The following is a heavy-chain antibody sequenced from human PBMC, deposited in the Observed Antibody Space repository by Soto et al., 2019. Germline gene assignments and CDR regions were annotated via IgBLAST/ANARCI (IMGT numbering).Heavy chain of an antibody. CDR1: GFTFSDYY. CDR3: ARAGAYCGGDCYFDAFDI. V-gene: IGHV3-11*06. J-gene: IGHJ3*02. Sequence: PGGSLRLSCAASGFTFSDYYMSWIRQAPGKGLEWVSYISSSSTYTNYADSVRGRFTISRDNAKNSLYLQMNSLRAEDTAVYYCARAGAYCGGDCYFDAFDIWGQGTMVTVSS. CDR2: ISSSSTYT. D-gene: IGHD2-21*02.